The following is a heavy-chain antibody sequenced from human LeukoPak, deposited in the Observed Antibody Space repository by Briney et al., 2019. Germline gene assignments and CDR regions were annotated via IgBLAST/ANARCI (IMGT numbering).Heavy chain of an antibody. J-gene: IGHJ4*02. CDR3: ARDWAV. CDR2: ISYDGSNK. D-gene: IGHD3-16*01. V-gene: IGHV3-30*03. CDR1: GFTFSSYG. Sequence: GRSLRLSCAASGFTFSSYGMHWVRQAPGKGLEWVAVISYDGSNKYYADSVKGRFTISRDNSKNTLYLQMNSLRAEDTAVYYCARDWAVWGQGTLVTVSS.